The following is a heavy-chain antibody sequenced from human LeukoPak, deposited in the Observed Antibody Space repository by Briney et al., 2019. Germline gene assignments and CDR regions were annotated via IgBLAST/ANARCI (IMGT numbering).Heavy chain of an antibody. Sequence: ASVKVSCKTSNYTFTSYGISWVRQAPGQGLEWMGWISAYNGNTNYAQKFQGRVTMTTDTTTSTDYMELRSLRSDDTAVYYCARTFLTGDDLYSIFDYWGQGTLVTVSS. CDR3: ARTFLTGDDLYSIFDY. D-gene: IGHD3-9*01. V-gene: IGHV1-18*01. CDR1: NYTFTSYG. J-gene: IGHJ4*02. CDR2: ISAYNGNT.